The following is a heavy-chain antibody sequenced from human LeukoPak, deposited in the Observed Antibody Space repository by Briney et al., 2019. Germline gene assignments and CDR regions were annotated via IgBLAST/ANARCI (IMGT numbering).Heavy chain of an antibody. Sequence: PGGSLRLSCAASGFTFSSYEMNWVRQAPGKGLEGVSYISSSGSTIYYADSVQGRFTISRDNAKNSLYLQMNSLRAEDTAVYYCARPLRRATVFDYWGQGTLVTVSS. J-gene: IGHJ4*02. V-gene: IGHV3-48*03. CDR2: ISSSGSTI. CDR3: ARPLRRATVFDY. CDR1: GFTFSSYE.